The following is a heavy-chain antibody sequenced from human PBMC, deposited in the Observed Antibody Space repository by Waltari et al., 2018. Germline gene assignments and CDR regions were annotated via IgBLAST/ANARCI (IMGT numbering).Heavy chain of an antibody. CDR3: ARQTGGSYYYYYYYMDV. Sequence: QVQLQESGPGLVKPSETLSLTCTVSGGSISSYYWSWIRQPPGKGLEWIWYIFYSGSTNYNPSLESRVTISVDTSKNQFSLKLSSVTAADTAVYYCARQTGGSYYYYYYYMDVWGKGTTVTISS. CDR2: IFYSGST. CDR1: GGSISSYY. D-gene: IGHD1-26*01. V-gene: IGHV4-59*01. J-gene: IGHJ6*03.